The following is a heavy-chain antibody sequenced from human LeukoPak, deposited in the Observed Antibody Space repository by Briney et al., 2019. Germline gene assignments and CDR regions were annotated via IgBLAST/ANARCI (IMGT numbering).Heavy chain of an antibody. Sequence: PGGSLRLSCAASGFIFSSHCMHWVRQAPGKGLIWISRINTDGSSTTYADSVKGRFTVSRDNAKNTLYLQMNSLRAEDTAVYFCARGGGSNQPYDYWGQGILVTVSS. V-gene: IGHV3-74*01. J-gene: IGHJ4*02. CDR2: INTDGSST. CDR3: ARGGGSNQPYDY. D-gene: IGHD1-26*01. CDR1: GFIFSSHC.